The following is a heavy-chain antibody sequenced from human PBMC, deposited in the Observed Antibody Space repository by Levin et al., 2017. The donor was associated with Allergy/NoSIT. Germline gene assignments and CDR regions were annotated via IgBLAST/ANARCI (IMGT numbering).Heavy chain of an antibody. CDR3: VRDKDWAFDI. J-gene: IGHJ3*02. D-gene: IGHD3-9*01. V-gene: IGHV3-48*02. CDR1: GFTFSNEP. CDR2: IRDIGRPT. Sequence: GGSLRLSCVASGFTFSNEPMNWVRQAPGKGLEWISHIRDIGRPTFYANSVEGRFTISRDNAKHSLYLQMNSLRDEDTAVYYCVRDKDWAFDIWGQGTVVIVSS.